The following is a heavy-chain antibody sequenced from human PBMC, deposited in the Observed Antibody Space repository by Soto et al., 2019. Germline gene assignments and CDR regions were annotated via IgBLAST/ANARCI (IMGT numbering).Heavy chain of an antibody. CDR1: GGSFSGYY. V-gene: IGHV4-34*01. CDR3: ATARGYYYYYGMDV. J-gene: IGHJ6*02. D-gene: IGHD6-25*01. Sequence: PSETLSLTCAVYGGSFSGYYWSWIRQPPGKGLEWIGEINHSGSTNYNPSLKSRVTTSVDTSKNQFSLKLSSVTAADTAVYYCATARGYYYYYGMDVWGQGTTVTVSS. CDR2: INHSGST.